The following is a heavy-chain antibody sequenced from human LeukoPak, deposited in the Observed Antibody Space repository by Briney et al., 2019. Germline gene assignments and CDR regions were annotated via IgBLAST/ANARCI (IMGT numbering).Heavy chain of an antibody. J-gene: IGHJ6*02. CDR3: AKGTQPANDPYYYYYGMDV. V-gene: IGHV3-23*01. CDR2: ISGSGGST. Sequence: PGGSLRLSCAASGFTFSSYAMSWVRQAPGKGLEWVSAISGSGGSTYYADSVKGRFTISRDNSKNTLYLQMNSLRAEDTAVYYCAKGTQPANDPYYYYYGMDVWGQGTTVTVSS. CDR1: GFTFSSYA. D-gene: IGHD1-1*01.